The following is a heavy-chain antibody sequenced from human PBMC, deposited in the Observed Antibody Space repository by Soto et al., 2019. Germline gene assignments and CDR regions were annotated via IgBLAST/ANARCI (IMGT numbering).Heavy chain of an antibody. CDR2: IQSDGSGT. CDR1: GFTFSSYW. J-gene: IGHJ4*02. Sequence: GGSLRLSCAASGFTFSSYWMHWVRQAPGKGLVWVSRIQSDGSGTYYADSVKGQFTISRGIAKISFFLQINSLRAEDMFFYYWGRPTYYYDSSGPPAYWGQGTLVTVSS. D-gene: IGHD3-22*01. V-gene: IGHV3-74*01. CDR3: GRPTYYYDSSGPPAY.